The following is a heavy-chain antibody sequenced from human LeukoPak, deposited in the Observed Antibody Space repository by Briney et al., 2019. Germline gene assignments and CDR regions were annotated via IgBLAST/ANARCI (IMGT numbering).Heavy chain of an antibody. Sequence: SQTLSLTCTVSGGSISSGSYYWSWIRQPAGKALEWIGRIYTSGSTNYNPSLKSRVTISVDTSKNQFSLKLSSVTAADTAVYYCARGFRDENWFDPWGQGTLVTVSS. CDR1: GGSISSGSYY. V-gene: IGHV4-61*02. D-gene: IGHD3-10*01. CDR2: IYTSGST. J-gene: IGHJ5*02. CDR3: ARGFRDENWFDP.